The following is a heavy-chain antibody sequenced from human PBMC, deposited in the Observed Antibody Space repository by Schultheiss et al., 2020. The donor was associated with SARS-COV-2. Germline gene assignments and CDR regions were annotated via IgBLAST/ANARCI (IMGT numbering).Heavy chain of an antibody. CDR3: ARQESDYPYFDY. D-gene: IGHD5-12*01. Sequence: SETLSLTCTGSGGSISSYYWSWIRQPPGKGLEWIGYIYYSGSTNYNPSLKSRVTISVDTSKNQFSLKLSSVTAADTAVYYCARQESDYPYFDYWGQGTLVTVSS. CDR1: GGSISSYY. J-gene: IGHJ4*02. V-gene: IGHV4-59*08. CDR2: IYYSGST.